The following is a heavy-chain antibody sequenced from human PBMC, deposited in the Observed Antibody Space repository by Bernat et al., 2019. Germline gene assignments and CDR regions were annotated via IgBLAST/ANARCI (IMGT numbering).Heavy chain of an antibody. D-gene: IGHD6-19*01. Sequence: QPQLQESGPGLVKPSETLSLMCTVSGGSITSRSYYWGWVRQSPEKGLEWVGSVDYSGSTSFHPSLKSRATISVDTSNNQFSLKLTSVTAADSAMYYCARHPMGTDTTAWFFDCWGHGTLVTVSS. J-gene: IGHJ4*01. V-gene: IGHV4-39*01. CDR1: GGSITSRSYY. CDR3: ARHPMGTDTTAWFFDC. CDR2: VDYSGST.